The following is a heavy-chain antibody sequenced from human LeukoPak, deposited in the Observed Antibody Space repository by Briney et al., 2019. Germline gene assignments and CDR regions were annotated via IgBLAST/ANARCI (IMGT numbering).Heavy chain of an antibody. CDR3: AKDRYYYDSSGSIYFDY. V-gene: IGHV3-7*01. CDR1: GFRFSSYW. CDR2: IKQDGGDK. D-gene: IGHD3-22*01. Sequence: GGSLRLSCVASGFRFSSYWMTWVRQAPGKGLEWVAIIKQDGGDKYYVDSVKGRFTISRDNSKNTLYLQMNSLRAEDTAVYYCAKDRYYYDSSGSIYFDYWGQGTLVTVSS. J-gene: IGHJ4*02.